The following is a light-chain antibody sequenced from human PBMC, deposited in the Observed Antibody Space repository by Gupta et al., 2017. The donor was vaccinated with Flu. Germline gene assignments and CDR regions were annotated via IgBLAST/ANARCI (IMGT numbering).Light chain of an antibody. V-gene: IGKV4-1*01. CDR1: HNVLLSSNNRTY. J-gene: IGKJ2*01. CDR3: QQYHYTPFT. CDR2: WSS. Sequence: SLGETATINCRSSHNVLLSSNNRTYLAWYRQKQGQPPTLLIYWSSTRESGIPDRFSGSGSETDFTLTISSLEAEDAAVYYCQQYHYTPFTFGQGTKLEIK.